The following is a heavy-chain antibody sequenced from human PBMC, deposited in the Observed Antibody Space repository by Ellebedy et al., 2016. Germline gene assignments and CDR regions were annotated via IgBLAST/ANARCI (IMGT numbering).Heavy chain of an antibody. Sequence: SETLSLXXTVSGGSISSGSYYWSWIRQPAGKGLEWIGRIYTSGSTNYNPSLKSRVTMSVDTSKNQFSLKLSSVTAADTAVYYCARERILWFGDSKYFDYWGQGTLVTVSS. D-gene: IGHD3-10*01. CDR3: ARERILWFGDSKYFDY. CDR2: IYTSGST. J-gene: IGHJ4*02. CDR1: GGSISSGSYY. V-gene: IGHV4-61*02.